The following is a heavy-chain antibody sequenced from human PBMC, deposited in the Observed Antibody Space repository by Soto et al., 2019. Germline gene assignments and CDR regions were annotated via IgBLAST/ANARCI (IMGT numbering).Heavy chain of an antibody. Sequence: EVQLVESGGGLVKPGGSLRLSCAASGFTFSSYSMNWVRQAPGKGLEWVSSISSSSSYIYYAGSVKGRFTISRDNAKNSLYLQMNSLRAEDTAVYYCAREYYYGSGSYLSWGQGTLVTVSS. J-gene: IGHJ5*02. CDR2: ISSSSSYI. CDR3: AREYYYGSGSYLS. V-gene: IGHV3-21*01. D-gene: IGHD3-10*01. CDR1: GFTFSSYS.